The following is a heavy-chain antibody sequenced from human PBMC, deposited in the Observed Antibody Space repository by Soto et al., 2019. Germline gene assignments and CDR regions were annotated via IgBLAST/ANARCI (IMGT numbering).Heavy chain of an antibody. CDR1: GFTFSSYW. D-gene: IGHD2-2*01. J-gene: IGHJ4*02. CDR3: AREGPIVVVPATKTGEYYFDY. Sequence: GGSLRLSCAASGFTFSSYWMSWVRQAPGKGLEWVANIKQDGSEKYYVDSVKGRFTISRDNAKNSLYLQMNSLRAEDTAVYYCAREGPIVVVPATKTGEYYFDYWGQGTLVTVSS. V-gene: IGHV3-7*01. CDR2: IKQDGSEK.